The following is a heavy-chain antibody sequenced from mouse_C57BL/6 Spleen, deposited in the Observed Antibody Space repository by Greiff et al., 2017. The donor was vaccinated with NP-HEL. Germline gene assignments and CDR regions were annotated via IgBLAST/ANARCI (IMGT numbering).Heavy chain of an antibody. CDR2: LSSGGDYI. J-gene: IGHJ1*03. D-gene: IGHD2-3*01. CDR1: GFTFSSYA. Sequence: EVMLVESGEGLVKPGGSLKLSCAASGFTFSSYAMSWVRQTPEKRLEWVAYLSSGGDYIYYADTVQGRFTISRDNARNTLYLQMSSLKSEDTAMYYCTRDREDDGYYEYFDVWGTGTTVTVSS. V-gene: IGHV5-9-1*02. CDR3: TRDREDDGYYEYFDV.